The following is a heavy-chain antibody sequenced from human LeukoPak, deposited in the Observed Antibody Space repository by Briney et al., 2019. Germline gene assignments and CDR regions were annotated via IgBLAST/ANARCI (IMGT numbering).Heavy chain of an antibody. CDR1: GFTFSSYG. D-gene: IGHD5-18*01. CDR2: ISYDGSNK. CDR3: ARERGYSYGIGSGYYYYYGMDV. Sequence: GGSLRLSCAASGFTFSSYGMHWVRQAPGKGLEWVAVISYDGSNKHYADSVKGRFTISRDNSKNTLYLQMNSLRAEDTAVYYCARERGYSYGIGSGYYYYYGMDVWGQGTTVTVSS. J-gene: IGHJ6*02. V-gene: IGHV3-30*03.